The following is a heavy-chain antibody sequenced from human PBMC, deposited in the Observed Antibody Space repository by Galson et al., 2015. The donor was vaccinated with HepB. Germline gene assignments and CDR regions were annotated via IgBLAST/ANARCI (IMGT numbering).Heavy chain of an antibody. CDR3: ASSIGHLGELSFNGNWFDP. Sequence: SVKVSCKASGGTFSSYAISWVRQAPGQGLEWMGGIIPILGIANYAQKFQGRVTITADKSTSTAYMELSSLRSEDTAVYYCASSIGHLGELSFNGNWFDPWGQGTLVTVSS. CDR1: GGTFSSYA. CDR2: IIPILGIA. J-gene: IGHJ5*02. V-gene: IGHV1-69*10. D-gene: IGHD3-16*02.